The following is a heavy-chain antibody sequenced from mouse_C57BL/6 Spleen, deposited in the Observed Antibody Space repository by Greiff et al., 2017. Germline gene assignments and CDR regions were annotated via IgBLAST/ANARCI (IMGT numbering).Heavy chain of an antibody. CDR3: ARRDSSCYFDD. V-gene: IGHV5-16*01. J-gene: IGHJ2*01. D-gene: IGHD3-3*01. CDR1: GFTFSDSY. Sequence: EVQVVESEGGLVQPGSSLKLPCTASGFTFSDSYIAWVRQVPEKGLEWVANINYDGSSTYYLHSLTSRFIISRENAKNILYQQMSSLKSEDTATEYCARRDSSCYFDDWGQGTTLTVSS. CDR2: INYDGSST.